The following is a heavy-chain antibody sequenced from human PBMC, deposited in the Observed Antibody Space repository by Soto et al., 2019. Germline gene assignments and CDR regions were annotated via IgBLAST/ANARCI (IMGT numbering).Heavy chain of an antibody. CDR2: IHHNGGT. V-gene: IGHV4-39*01. Sequence: ASENLSLPCSVSGDSISSSSYHLGRVRQSPGEGLEWIGNIHHNGGTQYNPSLDSRVTISVDTSANQFSLRLTSVTAADTAVYYCASRYGPSEFDHWGQGSLVTVSS. J-gene: IGHJ4*02. D-gene: IGHD3-9*01. CDR3: ASRYGPSEFDH. CDR1: GDSISSSSYH.